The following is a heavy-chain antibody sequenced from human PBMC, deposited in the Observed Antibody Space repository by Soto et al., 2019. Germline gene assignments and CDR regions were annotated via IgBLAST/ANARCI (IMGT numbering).Heavy chain of an antibody. CDR1: GGSFSGYY. V-gene: IGHV4-34*01. CDR3: AREGSSHRLRDAFDI. D-gene: IGHD1-26*01. J-gene: IGHJ3*02. Sequence: SETLSLACAVYGGSFSGYYWSWIRQPPGKGLEWIGEINHSGSTNYNPSLKSRVTISVDTSKNQFSLKLSSVTAADTAVYYCAREGSSHRLRDAFDIWGQGTMDT. CDR2: INHSGST.